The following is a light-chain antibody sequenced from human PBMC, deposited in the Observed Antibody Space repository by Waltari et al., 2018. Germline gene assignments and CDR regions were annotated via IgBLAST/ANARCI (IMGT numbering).Light chain of an antibody. CDR2: WAS. J-gene: IGKJ2*01. V-gene: IGKV4-1*01. CDR1: QSVLYSSNNKNY. Sequence: DIVMTQSPDSLAVSLGERATINCQSSQSVLYSSNNKNYLAWYQQKPGQPPKLLIYWASTRESGVPDRFSGSGSGTDFTLTISSLQAEDVAVYYCQQYYSIPYTFGQGTKLKIK. CDR3: QQYYSIPYT.